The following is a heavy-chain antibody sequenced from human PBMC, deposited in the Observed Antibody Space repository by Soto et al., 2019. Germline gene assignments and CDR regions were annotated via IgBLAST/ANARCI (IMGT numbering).Heavy chain of an antibody. V-gene: IGHV3-13*05. CDR2: IGTAGDP. Sequence: GGSLRLSCAASGFTFSSYDMHFVRQATGKGLEWVSAIGTAGDPYYPGSVKGRFTISRENAKNSLYLQMNSLRAGDTAVYYCARVSGNGAFDIWGQGTMVTVSS. D-gene: IGHD2-15*01. J-gene: IGHJ3*02. CDR3: ARVSGNGAFDI. CDR1: GFTFSSYD.